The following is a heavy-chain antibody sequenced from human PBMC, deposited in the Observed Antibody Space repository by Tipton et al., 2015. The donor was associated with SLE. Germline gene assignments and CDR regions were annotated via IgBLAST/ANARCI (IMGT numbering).Heavy chain of an antibody. J-gene: IGHJ5*02. V-gene: IGHV4-4*08. CDR3: AGSGYDYFKWFDP. D-gene: IGHD5-12*01. Sequence: TLSLTRTVSGGSISSYYWSWIRQSPEKGLEWIGSIYISGSIHYNPSLKSRVTMSVDTSKNQFSLKLNSLTAADTAVYYCAGSGYDYFKWFDPWSQGILVTVSS. CDR1: GGSISSYY. CDR2: IYISGSI.